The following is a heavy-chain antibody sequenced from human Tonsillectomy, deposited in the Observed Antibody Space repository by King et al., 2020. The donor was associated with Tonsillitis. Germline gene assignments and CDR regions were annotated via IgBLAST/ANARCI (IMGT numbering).Heavy chain of an antibody. D-gene: IGHD3-16*02. Sequence: VQVVESGGGVVQPGRSLRLSCAASGFTFSNYGMHWVRQAPGKGLEWVALIAYDASYENYADSVKGRFAISRDNSKNTLYLEMNSLRVEDTAVYYCAKDGIALSDWYFDLWGRGTLVTVSS. CDR2: IAYDASYE. J-gene: IGHJ2*01. CDR1: GFTFSNYG. CDR3: AKDGIALSDWYFDL. V-gene: IGHV3-30*18.